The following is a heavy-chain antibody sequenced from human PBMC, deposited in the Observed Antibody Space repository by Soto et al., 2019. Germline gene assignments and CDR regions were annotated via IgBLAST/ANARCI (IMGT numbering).Heavy chain of an antibody. J-gene: IGHJ4*02. CDR3: ARAASGYSSGWGY. D-gene: IGHD6-19*01. Sequence: QVQLVQSGAEVKKPGASVKVSCKASGYTFTSYYMHWVRQAPGQGLEWMGIINPSGGSTSYAQKFQGRVTMSRYTSTSTVYMELSSLRAEDTAVYYCARAASGYSSGWGYWGQGTLVTVSS. CDR1: GYTFTSYY. CDR2: INPSGGST. V-gene: IGHV1-46*03.